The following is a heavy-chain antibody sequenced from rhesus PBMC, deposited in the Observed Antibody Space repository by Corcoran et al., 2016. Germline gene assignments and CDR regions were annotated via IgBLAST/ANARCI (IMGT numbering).Heavy chain of an antibody. Sequence: QVQLQESGPGVVKPSETLSRTCAVYGGSISDSYRWSWIRQPPGKGLEWIGYIYGSSTRTNSNPSLKVRFTISKYTSKTQFSLKLSSVTAADTAVYYCAREVVVLTVTLGDFDYWGQGVLVTVSS. CDR1: GGSISDSYR. CDR3: AREVVVLTVTLGDFDY. J-gene: IGHJ4*01. D-gene: IGHD2-15*01. CDR2: IYGSSTRT. V-gene: IGHV4S10*01.